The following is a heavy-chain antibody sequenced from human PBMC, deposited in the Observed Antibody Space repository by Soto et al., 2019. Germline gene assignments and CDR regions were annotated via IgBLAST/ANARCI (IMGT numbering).Heavy chain of an antibody. CDR1: GFTFRSHS. Sequence: PGGSLRLSCEGSGFTFRSHSMNWVRQAPGRGLEWVASISTSSSFIYYGDSVRGRFIISRDNAKNSLDLQMDSLRVEDTAVYYCARDFPYCSSTSCHLKMGYYGMDVWGQGTTVTVSS. D-gene: IGHD2-2*01. CDR2: ISTSSSFI. CDR3: ARDFPYCSSTSCHLKMGYYGMDV. J-gene: IGHJ6*02. V-gene: IGHV3-21*01.